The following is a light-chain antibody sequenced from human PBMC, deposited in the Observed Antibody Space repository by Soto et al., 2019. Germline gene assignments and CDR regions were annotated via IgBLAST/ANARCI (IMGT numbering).Light chain of an antibody. V-gene: IGKV3-15*01. CDR2: GAS. CDR1: QSVSSH. J-gene: IGKJ5*01. CDR3: QQYNNWPPIT. Sequence: EIVMTQSPATLSVSPGERATLSCRANQSVSSHLAWYQQKPGQAPRLLIYGASTRATGIPARFSGSGSGTEFTLTIGSLQSEDFAVYFCQQYNNWPPITFGQGTRLEIK.